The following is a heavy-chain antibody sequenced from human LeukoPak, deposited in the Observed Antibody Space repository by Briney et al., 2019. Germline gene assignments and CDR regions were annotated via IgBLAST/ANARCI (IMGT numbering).Heavy chain of an antibody. D-gene: IGHD4/OR15-4a*01. CDR3: GRAXXXGPNTH. J-gene: IGHJ4*02. CDR2: ISTYNXXX. Sequence: ASVKVSCKASGYTFTSYGISWVRQAPGQGLEWMGWISTYNXXXXXXPRFLGRVTMTTETSTGTAFMELTSLRSDDTAVYYCGRAXXXGPNTHWGQGTLVTVSS. CDR1: GYTFTSYG. V-gene: IGHV1-18*01.